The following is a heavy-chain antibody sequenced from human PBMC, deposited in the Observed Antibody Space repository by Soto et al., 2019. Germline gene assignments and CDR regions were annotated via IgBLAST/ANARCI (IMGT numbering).Heavy chain of an antibody. CDR1: GFIFSCFL. CDR3: ARGSGFLIDR. V-gene: IGHV3-7*01. J-gene: IGHJ5*02. Sequence: SGGSLRLSCAASGFIFSCFLMNWVRQAPGKGLEWVAIIKEDGSEKYYVDSVKGRFTISRDNADNSLYLQMDSLRVEDTAVYYCARGSGFLIDRWGQGTPVTVSS. D-gene: IGHD6-19*01. CDR2: IKEDGSEK.